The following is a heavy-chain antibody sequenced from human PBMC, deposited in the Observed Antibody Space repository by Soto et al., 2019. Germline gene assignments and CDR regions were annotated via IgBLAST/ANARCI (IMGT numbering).Heavy chain of an antibody. D-gene: IGHD3-22*01. CDR2: IYSSGST. J-gene: IGHJ4*02. Sequence: PSETLSLTCIVSGVSISSGDDYWSWIRQPPGKGLEWIGYIYSSGSTYCNPSLRSRATISADTSKNQFSLELTSVTAADTAIYYCARGGGYDYWAQGALVTVS. CDR3: ARGGGYDY. V-gene: IGHV4-30-4*01. CDR1: GVSISSGDDY.